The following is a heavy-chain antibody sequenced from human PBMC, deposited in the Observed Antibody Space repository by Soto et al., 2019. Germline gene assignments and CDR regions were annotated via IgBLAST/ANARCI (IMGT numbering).Heavy chain of an antibody. J-gene: IGHJ3*02. Sequence: GGSLRLSCAASGFTFRDYAMSWVRQAPGKGLEWVSTISGSLGSAYYADSVKGRFTISRDNSNNTLYLQMNSLRAEDTAVYYCAKDSWLPDFGVVIHAFDIWGQGTLVTVS. CDR2: ISGSLGSA. CDR1: GFTFRDYA. CDR3: AKDSWLPDFGVVIHAFDI. D-gene: IGHD3-3*01. V-gene: IGHV3-23*01.